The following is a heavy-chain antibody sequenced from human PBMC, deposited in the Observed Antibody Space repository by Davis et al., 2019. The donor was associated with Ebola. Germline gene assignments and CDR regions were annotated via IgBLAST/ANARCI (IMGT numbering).Heavy chain of an antibody. D-gene: IGHD2-2*02. J-gene: IGHJ4*02. CDR3: AKLNQLLYDY. Sequence: GESLKISCAASGFTFSSYSMNWVRQAPGKGLEWVSSISSSSSYIYYADSVKGRFTISRDNSKNTLYLQMNSLSAEDTAVYYCAKLNQLLYDYWGQGTLVTVSS. CDR2: ISSSSSYI. CDR1: GFTFSSYS. V-gene: IGHV3-21*04.